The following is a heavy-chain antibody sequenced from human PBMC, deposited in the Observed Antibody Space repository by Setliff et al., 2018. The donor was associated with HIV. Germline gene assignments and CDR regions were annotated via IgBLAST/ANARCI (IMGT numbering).Heavy chain of an antibody. V-gene: IGHV4-39*07. CDR1: GGSISSTNYF. D-gene: IGHD3-22*01. Sequence: PSETLSLTCTVSGGSISSTNYFWGWIRQPPGKGLEWIGTIYYHGSTNYNPSLKSRVTISVDTSKNQFSLKLSSVTAADTAVYYCARATMIVVVITPGVSYYMDVWGKGTTVTVSS. J-gene: IGHJ6*03. CDR2: IYYHGST. CDR3: ARATMIVVVITPGVSYYMDV.